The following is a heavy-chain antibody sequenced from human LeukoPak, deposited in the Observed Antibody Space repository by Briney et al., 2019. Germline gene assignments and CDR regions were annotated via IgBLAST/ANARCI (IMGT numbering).Heavy chain of an antibody. J-gene: IGHJ4*02. V-gene: IGHV3-48*01. Sequence: GGSLRLSCAASGFTFSSYEMNWVRQAPGKGLEWVSYISSSSSTIYYADSVKGRFTISRDNAKNSLYLQMNSLRAEDTAVYYCARVGYSSSWYYFDYWGQGTLVTVSS. CDR1: GFTFSSYE. CDR2: ISSSSSTI. D-gene: IGHD6-13*01. CDR3: ARVGYSSSWYYFDY.